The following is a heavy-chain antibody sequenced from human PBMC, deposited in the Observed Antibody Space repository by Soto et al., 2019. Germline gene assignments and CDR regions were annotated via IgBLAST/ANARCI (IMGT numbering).Heavy chain of an antibody. J-gene: IGHJ4*02. CDR3: ASGRDAYKTGY. V-gene: IGHV4-61*01. CDR1: GGSVSSDSYY. Sequence: QVQLQESGQGLVKPSETLSLTCTVSGGSVSSDSYYWSWIRQPPGKGLEWIGCIYDSGTTKYNPSVMSRVTMSVDTSNNQVSLKLTSLTAADTAVYYCASGRDAYKTGYWGQGTLVTVSS. CDR2: IYDSGTT. D-gene: IGHD1-1*01.